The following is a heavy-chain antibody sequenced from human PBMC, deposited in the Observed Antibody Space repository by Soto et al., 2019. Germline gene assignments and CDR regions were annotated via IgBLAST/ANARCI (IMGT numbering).Heavy chain of an antibody. D-gene: IGHD2-21*02. CDR3: ALADGDPIVSWFDP. V-gene: IGHV1-69*01. CDR1: GGTFSSYA. Sequence: QVQLVQSGAEVKKPGSSVKVSCKASGGTFSSYAVSWVRQAPGQGLEWMGGIIPMLATTNYAQKFQGRVTITADESTSTTSMELSSLRSGDTAIYYCALADGDPIVSWFDPWGQGTLVTVSS. CDR2: IIPMLATT. J-gene: IGHJ5*02.